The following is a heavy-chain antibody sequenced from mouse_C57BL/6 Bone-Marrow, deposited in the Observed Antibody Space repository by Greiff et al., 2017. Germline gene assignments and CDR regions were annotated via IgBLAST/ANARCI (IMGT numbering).Heavy chain of an antibody. CDR2: INPNNGGT. V-gene: IGHV1-18*01. J-gene: IGHJ3*01. D-gene: IGHD2-2*01. CDR3: ASYYGYVFAY. CDR1: GYTFTDYN. Sequence: EVQLQQSGPELVKPGASVKIPCKASGYTFTDYNMDWVKQSHGKSLEWIGDINPNNGGTNYNQKYKGKATLNVDKSSSTAYMEIRSLTSEDTAVYYCASYYGYVFAYWGQGTLVTVSA.